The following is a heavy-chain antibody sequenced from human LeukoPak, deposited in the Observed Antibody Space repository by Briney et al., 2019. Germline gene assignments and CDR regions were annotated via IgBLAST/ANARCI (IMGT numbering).Heavy chain of an antibody. CDR1: GGSISSSSYY. D-gene: IGHD3-22*01. V-gene: IGHV4-39*01. Sequence: SETLSLTCTVSGGSISSSSYYWGWIRQPPGKGLEWIVSIYYSGSTYYNPSLKSRVTISVDTSKNQFSLKLSSVTAADTAVYYCARQTTGGYYYDSSGYSTRFDYWGQGTLVTVSS. CDR2: IYYSGST. J-gene: IGHJ4*02. CDR3: ARQTTGGYYYDSSGYSTRFDY.